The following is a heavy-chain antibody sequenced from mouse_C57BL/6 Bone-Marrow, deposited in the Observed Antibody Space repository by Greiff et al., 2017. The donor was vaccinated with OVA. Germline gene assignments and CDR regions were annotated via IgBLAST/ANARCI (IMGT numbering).Heavy chain of an antibody. CDR3: ARRGSNYGLFAY. V-gene: IGHV1-18*01. CDR1: LYSFTYYN. J-gene: IGHJ3*01. CDR2: INPNNGGT. Sequence: FPLQQSGPALVKPGSSVQIPCPASLYSFTYYNMDFVPPSHGKCLYLIGDINPNNGGTIYNQKFKGKATLTVDKSSSTAYMELRSLTSEDTAVYYCARRGSNYGLFAYWGQGTLVTVSA. D-gene: IGHD2-5*01.